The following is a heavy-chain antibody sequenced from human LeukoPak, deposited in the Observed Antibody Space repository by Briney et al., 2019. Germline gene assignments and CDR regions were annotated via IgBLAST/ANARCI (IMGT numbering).Heavy chain of an antibody. CDR1: GYTLSQLS. V-gene: IGHV1-2*02. Sequence: ASVKVSCKASGYTLSQLSMHWVRQAPGKGLEWMGWINPNSGGTNYAQKFQGRVTMTRDTSISTAYMELTRLRSDDTAVYYCAPTHYSSSWYYFDYWGQGTLVTVSS. J-gene: IGHJ4*02. D-gene: IGHD6-13*01. CDR2: INPNSGGT. CDR3: APTHYSSSWYYFDY.